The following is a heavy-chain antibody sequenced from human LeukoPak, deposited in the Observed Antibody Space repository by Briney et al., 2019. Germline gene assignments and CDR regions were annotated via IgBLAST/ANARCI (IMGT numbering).Heavy chain of an antibody. Sequence: QPGGSLRLSCAASGFTFSSYAMSWVRQAPGRGLEWVSAISSSGGNAYYADSVKGRFTISRDKSKNTLYLQMTSLRAEDTAVYYCADYGSGSYCFDYWGQGTLVTVSS. J-gene: IGHJ4*02. CDR2: ISSSGGNA. CDR1: GFTFSSYA. CDR3: ADYGSGSYCFDY. D-gene: IGHD3-10*01. V-gene: IGHV3-23*01.